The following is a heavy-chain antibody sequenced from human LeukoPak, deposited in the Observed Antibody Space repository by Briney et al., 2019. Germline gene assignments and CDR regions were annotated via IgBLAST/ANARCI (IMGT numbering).Heavy chain of an antibody. J-gene: IGHJ4*02. D-gene: IGHD3-22*01. CDR2: INPNSGGT. Sequence: GASVNVSCQASGYTFTGYYMHWVRQAPGQGREGVGGINPNSGGTNYAQTLQGRVTMTRDTSIRTAYMDLSRLRSNDTAVYYWARDRSLRYQFDDSSGYFDYWGQGTLVTVSS. V-gene: IGHV1-2*02. CDR1: GYTFTGYY. CDR3: ARDRSLRYQFDDSSGYFDY.